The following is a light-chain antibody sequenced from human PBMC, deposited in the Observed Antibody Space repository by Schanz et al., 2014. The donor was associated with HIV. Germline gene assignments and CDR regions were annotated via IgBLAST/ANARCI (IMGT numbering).Light chain of an antibody. J-gene: IGLJ2*01. CDR3: QSFDSSLSAVV. Sequence: QSLLTQPPSVSGAPGQRVTISCTGTRSNIGTGFDVHWYQLLPGTAPKVLIFANTHRPSGVPDRFSGSKSGTSASLAITGLQAEDEADYYCQSFDSSLSAVVFGGGTKLTVL. CDR2: ANT. V-gene: IGLV1-40*01. CDR1: RSNIGTGFD.